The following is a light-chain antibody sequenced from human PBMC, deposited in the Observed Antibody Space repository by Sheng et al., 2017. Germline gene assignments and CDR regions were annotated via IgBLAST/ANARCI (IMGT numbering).Light chain of an antibody. V-gene: IGKV3-20*01. Sequence: EIVLTQSPGTLSLSPGERATLSCRASKSVGVDLAWYQQRPGQAPSLLMYEASTRATGVPARFSGSGSGTDFSLTINRLEPEDFAMYYCQQYSSSLPWTFGQGTKVEIK. J-gene: IGKJ1*01. CDR3: QQYSSSLPWT. CDR2: EAS. CDR1: KSVGVD.